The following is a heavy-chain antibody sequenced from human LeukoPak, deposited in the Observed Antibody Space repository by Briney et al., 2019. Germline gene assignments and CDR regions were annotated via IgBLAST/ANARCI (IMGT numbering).Heavy chain of an antibody. CDR1: GGSISSGGYY. J-gene: IGHJ4*02. D-gene: IGHD4-17*01. CDR3: ARGFHDYGDYEVGY. V-gene: IGHV4-31*03. Sequence: SETLSLTCTVSGGSISSGGYYWSWIRQHPGKGLEWIGYIYYSGSTYYNPSLKSRVTISVDTSKNQFSLKLSSVTAADTAVYYCARGFHDYGDYEVGYWGQGTLVTVSS. CDR2: IYYSGST.